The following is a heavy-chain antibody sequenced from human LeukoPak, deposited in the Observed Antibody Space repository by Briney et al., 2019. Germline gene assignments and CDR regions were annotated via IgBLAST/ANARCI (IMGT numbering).Heavy chain of an antibody. Sequence: PGRSLRLSCAASGFTFSSYAMHWVRQAPGKGLEWVAVISYDGSNKYYADSVKGRFTISRDNSKNTLYLQMNSLRAEDTAVYYCAREYDSSGYCPRALDYWGQGTLVTVSS. J-gene: IGHJ4*02. CDR3: AREYDSSGYCPRALDY. V-gene: IGHV3-30-3*01. D-gene: IGHD3-22*01. CDR1: GFTFSSYA. CDR2: ISYDGSNK.